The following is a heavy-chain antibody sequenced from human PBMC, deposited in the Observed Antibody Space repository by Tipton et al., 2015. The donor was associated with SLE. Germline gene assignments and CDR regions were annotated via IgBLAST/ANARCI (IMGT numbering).Heavy chain of an antibody. CDR1: GGSFSGYY. Sequence: TLSLTCAVYGGSFSGYYWSWIRQPPGKGLEWIGEINHSGSTNYNPSLKSRVTISVDTSKNQFSLKLSSVTAADTAVYYCARDVGQWGEDYWGQGTLVTVSS. CDR2: INHSGST. D-gene: IGHD6-19*01. J-gene: IGHJ4*02. CDR3: ARDVGQWGEDY. V-gene: IGHV4-34*01.